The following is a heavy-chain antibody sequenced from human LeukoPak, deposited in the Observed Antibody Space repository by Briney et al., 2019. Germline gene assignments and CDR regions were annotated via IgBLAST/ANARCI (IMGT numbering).Heavy chain of an antibody. Sequence: SETLSLTCAVSGGSISSSNWWSWVRQPPGKGLEWIGEIYHSGSTNYNPSLKSRVTISVDKSKNQFSLKLSSVTAADTAVYYCARDLYGSGSYPNYYGMDVWSQGTTVTVSS. V-gene: IGHV4-4*02. D-gene: IGHD3-10*01. CDR3: ARDLYGSGSYPNYYGMDV. J-gene: IGHJ6*02. CDR1: GGSISSSNW. CDR2: IYHSGST.